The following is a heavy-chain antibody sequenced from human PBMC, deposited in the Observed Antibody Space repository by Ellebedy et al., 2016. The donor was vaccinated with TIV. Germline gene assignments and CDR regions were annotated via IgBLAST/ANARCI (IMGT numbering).Heavy chain of an antibody. D-gene: IGHD7-27*01. Sequence: GESLKISCAASGLTFSSHAMSWVRQAPGKGLEWVSTISGSGINTHYTDSLRGRFTISRDNSKNTLYLQMDSLRAEDTAVYYCAQTDWGSGGFYGLDVWGQGTTVTVSS. CDR1: GLTFSSHA. V-gene: IGHV3-23*01. CDR3: AQTDWGSGGFYGLDV. J-gene: IGHJ6*02. CDR2: ISGSGINT.